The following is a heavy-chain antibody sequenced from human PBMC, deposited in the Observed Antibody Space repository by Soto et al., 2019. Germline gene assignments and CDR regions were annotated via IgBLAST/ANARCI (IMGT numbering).Heavy chain of an antibody. D-gene: IGHD2-2*03. Sequence: GGSLRLSCAASGFTFSDRAMHWVRQAPGKGREWLAIIWSDGSEKFYAGSVKGRFTISRDNSKNTVYLQMNTLSAEDTAMYYCARALFPDVDIYAMDVWGQGTEVTVSS. V-gene: IGHV3-33*01. CDR2: IWSDGSEK. J-gene: IGHJ6*02. CDR1: GFTFSDRA. CDR3: ARALFPDVDIYAMDV.